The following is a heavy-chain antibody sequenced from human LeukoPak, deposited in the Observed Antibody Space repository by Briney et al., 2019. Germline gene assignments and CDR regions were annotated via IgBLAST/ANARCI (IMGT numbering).Heavy chain of an antibody. CDR2: ISSSGSTI. V-gene: IGHV3-11*01. J-gene: IGHJ4*01. D-gene: IGHD5-18*01. CDR3: ARPDTDMVPHYFDY. CDR1: GFTFSDYY. Sequence: GGSLRLSCAASGFTFSDYYMTWIRQAPGKGLEWVSYISSSGSTIYYADSVKGRFTISRDNAKNSLYLQMNSLRAEDTAVYYCARPDTDMVPHYFDYWGHGTLVTVSS.